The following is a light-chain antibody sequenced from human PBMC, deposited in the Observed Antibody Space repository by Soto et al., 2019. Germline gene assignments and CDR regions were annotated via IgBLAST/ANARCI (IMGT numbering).Light chain of an antibody. V-gene: IGLV1-40*01. CDR3: QSYDSSLSGYV. J-gene: IGLJ1*01. CDR2: GNS. CDR1: SSNIGAGYD. Sequence: QSVLTQPPSVSGAPGQRVTISCTGSSSNIGAGYDVHWYQQLPGTAPKLLIYGNSNRPSGVLDRLSGSKSGTSASLAITGLQAEDEADYYCQSYDSSLSGYVFGTGTKVTVL.